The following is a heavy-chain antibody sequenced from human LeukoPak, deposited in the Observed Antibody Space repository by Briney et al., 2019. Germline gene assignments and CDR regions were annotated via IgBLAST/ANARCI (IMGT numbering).Heavy chain of an antibody. D-gene: IGHD2-21*01. CDR2: ISAYNGNT. Sequence: ASVKVSCKASGFTFTSSAVQWVRQARGQRLEWIGWISAYNGNTNYAQKLQDRVTMTTDTSTSTAYMELRSLRSDDTAVYYCARVYSGWSPDYWGQGTLVAVSS. J-gene: IGHJ4*02. CDR1: GFTFTSSA. CDR3: ARVYSGWSPDY. V-gene: IGHV1-18*01.